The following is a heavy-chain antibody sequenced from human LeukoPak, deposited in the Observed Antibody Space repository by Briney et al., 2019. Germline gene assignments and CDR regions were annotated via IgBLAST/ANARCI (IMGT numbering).Heavy chain of an antibody. Sequence: ASVKVSCKVSGYTLTELSMHWVRQAPGKGIEWMGGFDPEDGETIHAQKFQGRVTMTEDTSTDTAYMELSSLRSEDTAVYYCATDPVSSATTFDYWGQGTLVTVSS. D-gene: IGHD1-1*01. V-gene: IGHV1-24*01. J-gene: IGHJ4*02. CDR1: GYTLTELS. CDR2: FDPEDGET. CDR3: ATDPVSSATTFDY.